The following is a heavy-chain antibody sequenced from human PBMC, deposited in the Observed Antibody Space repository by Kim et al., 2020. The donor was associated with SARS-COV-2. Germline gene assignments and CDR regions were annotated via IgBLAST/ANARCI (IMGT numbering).Heavy chain of an antibody. Sequence: GSTNYNPSLKSRVTMSVDTSKNQFSLKLSSVTAADTAVYYCATHYSNYDYWGQGTLVTVSS. CDR2: GST. V-gene: IGHV4-4*07. J-gene: IGHJ4*02. D-gene: IGHD4-4*01. CDR3: ATHYSNYDY.